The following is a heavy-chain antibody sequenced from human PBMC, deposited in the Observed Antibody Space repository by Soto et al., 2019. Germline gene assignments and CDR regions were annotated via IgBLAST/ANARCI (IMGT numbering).Heavy chain of an antibody. CDR3: ARDSPSDYPRRYYYDYGMEV. CDR2: IIPIFGTA. J-gene: IGHJ6*02. V-gene: IGHV1-69*01. CDR1: GGPLSSYA. D-gene: IGHD4-17*01. Sequence: QVQLVQSGAEVKKPGSSVKVSCKASGGPLSSYAISWVRQAPGQGLEWMGGIIPIFGTANYAQKFQGRVTITADEYTSTAYMEVSSLRSEDTAVYYCARDSPSDYPRRYYYDYGMEVWGQGTAVTVSS.